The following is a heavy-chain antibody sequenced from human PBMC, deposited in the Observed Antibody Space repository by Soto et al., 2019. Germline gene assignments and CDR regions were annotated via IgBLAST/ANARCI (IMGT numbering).Heavy chain of an antibody. V-gene: IGHV4-4*07. J-gene: IGHJ4*02. CDR2: IYTSGST. CDR3: ARDRSDYDIWTGPYFDY. D-gene: IGHD3-9*01. CDR1: GGSISSYY. Sequence: NPSETLSLTCTVSGGSISSYYWSWIRQPAGKGLEWIGRIYTSGSTNYNPSLKSRVTMSVDTSKNQFSLKLSSVTAADTAVYYCARDRSDYDIWTGPYFDYRGQGTMGTVSS.